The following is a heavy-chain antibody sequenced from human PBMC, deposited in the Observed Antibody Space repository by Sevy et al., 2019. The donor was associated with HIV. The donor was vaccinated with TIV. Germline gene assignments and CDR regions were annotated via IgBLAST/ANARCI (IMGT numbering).Heavy chain of an antibody. D-gene: IGHD6-19*01. Sequence: SETLSLTCTVSGGSISSYYWSWIRQPAGKGLEWIGRIYTSGSTNYNPSLKSRVTMSVDPSKNQFSLKLSSVTAADTAVYYCARDARFYSSGWYYFDYWGQGTLVTVSS. CDR3: ARDARFYSSGWYYFDY. V-gene: IGHV4-4*07. J-gene: IGHJ4*02. CDR1: GGSISSYY. CDR2: IYTSGST.